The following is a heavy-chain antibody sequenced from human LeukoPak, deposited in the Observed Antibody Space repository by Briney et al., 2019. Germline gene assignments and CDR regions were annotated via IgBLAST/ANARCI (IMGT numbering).Heavy chain of an antibody. CDR3: ATQGTGIQLPGYFDY. Sequence: GGSLRLSCAASRFTFSSYGMHWVRQAPGKGLEWVAFIRYDGTNKYYADSVKGRFTISRDNAKNSLYLQMNSLRAEDTAVYYCATQGTGIQLPGYFDYWGQGTLVTVSS. J-gene: IGHJ4*02. V-gene: IGHV3-30*02. CDR2: IRYDGTNK. CDR1: RFTFSSYG. D-gene: IGHD5-18*01.